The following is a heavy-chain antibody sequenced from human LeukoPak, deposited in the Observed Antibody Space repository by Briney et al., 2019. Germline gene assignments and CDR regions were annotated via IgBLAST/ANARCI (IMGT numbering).Heavy chain of an antibody. J-gene: IGHJ4*02. CDR2: MNDDGSGT. V-gene: IGHV3-74*01. D-gene: IGHD3-10*01. CDR3: AKDRGITMVRGVIGDY. CDR1: GFTFSSYW. Sequence: GGSLRLSCAASGFTFSSYWMHWVRQAPGKGLVWVSRMNDDGSGTSYADSLKGRFTISRDNSKNTLYLQMNSLRAEDTAVYYCAKDRGITMVRGVIGDYWGQGTLVTVSS.